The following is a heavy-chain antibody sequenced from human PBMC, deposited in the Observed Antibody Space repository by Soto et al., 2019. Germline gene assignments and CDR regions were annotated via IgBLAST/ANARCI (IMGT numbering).Heavy chain of an antibody. J-gene: IGHJ4*02. CDR3: AKDYGSGSCLDY. D-gene: IGHD3-10*01. V-gene: IGHV3-30*18. Sequence: QVQLVESGGGVVQPGRSLRLSCAASGFSFSGYGMHWVRQAPGKGLEWVAVISYDGSKKYYPDSVKGRFTISRDNSKNTLYLQVDSLRAEDTAFYYCAKDYGSGSCLDYWGQGTLVTVSS. CDR2: ISYDGSKK. CDR1: GFSFSGYG.